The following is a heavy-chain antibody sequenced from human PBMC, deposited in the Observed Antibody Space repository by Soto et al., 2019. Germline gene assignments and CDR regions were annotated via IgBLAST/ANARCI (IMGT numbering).Heavy chain of an antibody. Sequence: GESLKISCKGPGYSFTSYWIGWVRQMPGKGLEWMGIIYPGDSDTRYSPSFQGQVTISADKSISTAYLQWSSLKASDTAMYYCARRLAPYSGSWYVYFDYWGQGTLVTVSS. V-gene: IGHV5-51*01. J-gene: IGHJ4*02. CDR1: GYSFTSYW. CDR2: IYPGDSDT. CDR3: ARRLAPYSGSWYVYFDY. D-gene: IGHD6-13*01.